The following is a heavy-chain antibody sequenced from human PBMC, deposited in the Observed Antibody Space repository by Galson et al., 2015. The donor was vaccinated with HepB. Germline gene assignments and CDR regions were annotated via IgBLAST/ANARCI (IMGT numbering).Heavy chain of an antibody. Sequence: SVKVSCKVSGYTLTELSMHWVRQAPGKGLEWMGGFDPEDGETIYAQKFQGRVTMTEDTSTDTAYTKLSSLRSEDTAVYYCATAQGDSLYYFDYWGQGTLVTVSS. CDR3: ATAQGDSLYYFDY. V-gene: IGHV1-24*01. D-gene: IGHD3-16*01. J-gene: IGHJ4*02. CDR1: GYTLTELS. CDR2: FDPEDGET.